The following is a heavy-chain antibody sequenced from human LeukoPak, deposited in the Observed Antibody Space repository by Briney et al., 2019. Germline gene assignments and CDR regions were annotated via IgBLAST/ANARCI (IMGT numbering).Heavy chain of an antibody. CDR2: INPNSGGT. Sequence: ASVKVSCKASGNTFSDYFMHWVRQAPGQGLEWMGWINPNSGGTNYAQKFQGRVTMTRDTSISTAYMELSRLTSDDTAVYYCARDRAVIVTYNCDYWGQGTLVTVSS. J-gene: IGHJ4*02. CDR1: GNTFSDYF. D-gene: IGHD3-16*02. V-gene: IGHV1-2*02. CDR3: ARDRAVIVTYNCDY.